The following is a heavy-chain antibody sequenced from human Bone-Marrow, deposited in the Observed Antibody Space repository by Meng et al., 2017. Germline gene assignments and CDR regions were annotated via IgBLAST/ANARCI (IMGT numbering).Heavy chain of an antibody. CDR3: ARDLSGSYYLSWFDP. CDR2: IYFSGST. Sequence: SETLSLTCTVSGGSIRSGGYFWSWIRQHPGKGLEWIGYIYFSGSTYYNPSLKSRVTISVDTSKNQFSLKLSSVTAADTAVYYCARDLSGSYYLSWFDPWGQGTLVTVSS. J-gene: IGHJ5*02. CDR1: GGSIRSGGYF. V-gene: IGHV4-31*03. D-gene: IGHD1-26*01.